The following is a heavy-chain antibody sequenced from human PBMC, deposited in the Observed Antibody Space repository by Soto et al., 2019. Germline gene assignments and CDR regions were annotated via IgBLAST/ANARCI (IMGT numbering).Heavy chain of an antibody. CDR2: IYYSGST. CDR3: AREYAAWVRYFDY. Sequence: QVQLQESGPGLVKPSQTLSLTCTVSGGSISSGGYYWSWIRQHPGKGLEWIGYIYYSGSTYYNPSLKSRVTLSVDTSKNQFSLKLSSVTAADTAVYYCAREYAAWVRYFDYWGQGTLVTVSS. CDR1: GGSISSGGYY. V-gene: IGHV4-31*03. J-gene: IGHJ4*02. D-gene: IGHD2-2*01.